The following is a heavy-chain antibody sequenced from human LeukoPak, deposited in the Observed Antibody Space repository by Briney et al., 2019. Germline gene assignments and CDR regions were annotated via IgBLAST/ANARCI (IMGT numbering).Heavy chain of an antibody. CDR2: VYPGDSTT. V-gene: IGHV5-51*01. CDR3: ARFAYGSDFFPGHY. J-gene: IGHJ4*02. D-gene: IGHD3/OR15-3a*01. CDR1: GYIFANYW. Sequence: GESPKISCKGSGYIFANYWIGWVRQMPGKGLEWMGIVYPGDSTTRYSPSFQGQVTISADRSITTAYLQWSSLKASDTAMYYCARFAYGSDFFPGHYWGQGTRVTVSS.